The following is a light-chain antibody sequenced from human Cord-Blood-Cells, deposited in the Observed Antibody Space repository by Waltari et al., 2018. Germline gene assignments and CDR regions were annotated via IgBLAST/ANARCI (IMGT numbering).Light chain of an antibody. CDR1: QSVSSY. J-gene: IGKJ4*01. CDR2: DAS. V-gene: IGKV3-11*01. Sequence: EIVLTQSPATLSLSPGERPPLSSRASQSVSSYLAWYQQKPGQAPRLLIYDASNRATGIPARFSGSGSGTDFTLTISSLEPEDFAVYYCQQRSNWPPLTFGGGTKVEIK. CDR3: QQRSNWPPLT.